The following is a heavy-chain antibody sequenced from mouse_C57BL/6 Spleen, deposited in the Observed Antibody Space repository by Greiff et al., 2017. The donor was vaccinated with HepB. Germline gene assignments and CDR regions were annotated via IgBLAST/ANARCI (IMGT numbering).Heavy chain of an antibody. V-gene: IGHV1-69*01. Sequence: VKLQQPGAELVMPGASVKLSCKASGYTFTSYWMHWVKQRPGQGLEWIGEIDPSDSYTNYNQKFKGKSTLTVDKSSSTAYMQLSSLTSEDSAVYYCARWDDGYPDWYFDVWGTGTTVTVSS. CDR3: ARWDDGYPDWYFDV. D-gene: IGHD2-3*01. CDR1: GYTFTSYW. J-gene: IGHJ1*03. CDR2: IDPSDSYT.